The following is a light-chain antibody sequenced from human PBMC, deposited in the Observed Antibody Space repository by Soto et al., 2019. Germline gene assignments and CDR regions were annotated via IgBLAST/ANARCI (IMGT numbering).Light chain of an antibody. V-gene: IGKV3-20*01. CDR1: QFLSSY. Sequence: VFTPSKDTLSLSPGERASLSCRASQFLSSYLAWYQQIPGQPPRLLIYDSTNRAAGIPARFSGSASGTDFTLTINILEPEDFAVYYCQLYGISPHFGHGTRLEIK. CDR2: DST. J-gene: IGKJ5*01. CDR3: QLYGISPH.